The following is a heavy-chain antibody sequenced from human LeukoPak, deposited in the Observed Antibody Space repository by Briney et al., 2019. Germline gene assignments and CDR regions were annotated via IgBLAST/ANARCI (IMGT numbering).Heavy chain of an antibody. Sequence: GASVKVSCKASGYTFTGYYMHWVRQAPGQGLEWMGWINPNSGGTNYAQKFQGRVTMTRNTSISTDYMELSRLTSDDTAVYYCERDSVSSGSDYWGQGTLVTVSS. D-gene: IGHD3-22*01. CDR1: GYTFTGYY. J-gene: IGHJ4*02. CDR2: INPNSGGT. CDR3: ERDSVSSGSDY. V-gene: IGHV1-2*02.